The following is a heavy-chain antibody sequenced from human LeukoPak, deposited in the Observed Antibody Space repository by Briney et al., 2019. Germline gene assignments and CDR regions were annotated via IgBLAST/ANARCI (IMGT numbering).Heavy chain of an antibody. CDR3: AREEPYCSSTTCYEDAFDV. Sequence: KPGGSLRLSCAASGFTFSNFNMNWVRQAPEKGLEWVSSISSSSSYIYYADSVKGRFTISRDNAKNSLYLQMNSLRAEDTAVYYCAREEPYCSSTTCYEDAFDVWGQGTMVTVSS. V-gene: IGHV3-21*01. CDR1: GFTFSNFN. D-gene: IGHD2-2*01. CDR2: ISSSSSYI. J-gene: IGHJ3*01.